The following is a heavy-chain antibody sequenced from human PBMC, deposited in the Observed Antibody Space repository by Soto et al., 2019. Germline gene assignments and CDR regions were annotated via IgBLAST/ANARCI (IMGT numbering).Heavy chain of an antibody. Sequence: QVQLVESGGGVVQPGRSLRLSCAASGFTFSSYGMHWVRQAPGKGLEWVAVIWYDGSNKYYADSVKGRFTISRDNSKNTLYLQMNSLRAEDTAVYYCSRGDYIEDYWGQGTLVTVSS. CDR3: SRGDYIEDY. D-gene: IGHD3-16*01. CDR1: GFTFSSYG. CDR2: IWYDGSNK. J-gene: IGHJ4*02. V-gene: IGHV3-33*01.